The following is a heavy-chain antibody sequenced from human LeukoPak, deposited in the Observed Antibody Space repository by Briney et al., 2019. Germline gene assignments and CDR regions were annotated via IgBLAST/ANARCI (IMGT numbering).Heavy chain of an antibody. Sequence: SETLSLTCAVYGGSFSGYYWSWIRQPPGKGLEWIGEINHSGSTNYNPSLKSRVTIPVDTSKNQFSLKLSSVTAADTAVYYCARSPRAAAGRGYFQHWGQGTLVTVSS. CDR2: INHSGST. V-gene: IGHV4-34*01. D-gene: IGHD6-13*01. J-gene: IGHJ1*01. CDR3: ARSPRAAAGRGYFQH. CDR1: GGSFSGYY.